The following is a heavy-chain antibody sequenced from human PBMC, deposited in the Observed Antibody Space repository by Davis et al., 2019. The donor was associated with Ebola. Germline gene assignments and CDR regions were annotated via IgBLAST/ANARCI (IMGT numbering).Heavy chain of an antibody. CDR1: VITFSSYA. V-gene: IGHV3-7*03. CDR3: ARVATGGLDV. J-gene: IGHJ6*04. Sequence: PGGSLRLSCADSVITFSSYAMTWVRQAPGKGLEWVANIKQDGSEKYYVDSVKGRFTISRDNAKNSLYLQMNSLRAEDTAVYYCARVATGGLDVWGKGTTVTVSS. CDR2: IKQDGSEK. D-gene: IGHD5-12*01.